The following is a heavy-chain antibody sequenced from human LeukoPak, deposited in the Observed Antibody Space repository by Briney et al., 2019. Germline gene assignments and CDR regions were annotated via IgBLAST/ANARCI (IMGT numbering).Heavy chain of an antibody. J-gene: IGHJ4*02. V-gene: IGHV4-59*01. CDR2: IYYGGST. Sequence: SETLSLTCTVSGGSISGYYWSWIRQPPRKGLEWIGNIYYGGSTNYNPSLKSRVTISVDTSKKQFSLKLSSVTAADTAAYFCARDGRGTSSSWSFDYWGQGTPITVSS. CDR1: GGSISGYY. CDR3: ARDGRGTSSSWSFDY. D-gene: IGHD6-13*01.